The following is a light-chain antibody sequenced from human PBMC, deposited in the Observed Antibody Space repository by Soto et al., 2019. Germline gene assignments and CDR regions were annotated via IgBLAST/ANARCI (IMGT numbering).Light chain of an antibody. J-gene: IGKJ2*01. CDR2: GAS. Sequence: DIVLTQSPGTLSLSPGERATLSCRASQSVSSKYLAWYQQKPGQAPRVLIYGASIRATGIPERFSGGGSGTDFTLTITRLEPEDFAVYYCQQYGSSPRYIFGQGTKLEIK. CDR3: QQYGSSPRYI. V-gene: IGKV3-20*01. CDR1: QSVSSKY.